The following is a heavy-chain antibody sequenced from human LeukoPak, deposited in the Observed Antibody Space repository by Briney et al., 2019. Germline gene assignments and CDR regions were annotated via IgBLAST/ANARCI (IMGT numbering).Heavy chain of an antibody. V-gene: IGHV1-46*01. CDR2: INPSGAST. J-gene: IGHJ5*02. CDR3: ARVAAAGFAYDKFDP. CDR1: GYTFTSYY. Sequence: ASVKVSCKSSGYTFTSYYMHWVRQAPGQGLKWMGIINPSGASTNYAQKFQGRVNMTRDTSTNTVYMELGSLRSEDTAVYYCARVAAAGFAYDKFDPWGQGTLVTVSS. D-gene: IGHD6-13*01.